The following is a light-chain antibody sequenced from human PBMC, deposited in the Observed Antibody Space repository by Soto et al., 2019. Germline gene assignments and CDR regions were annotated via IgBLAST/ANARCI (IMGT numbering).Light chain of an antibody. V-gene: IGKV1-5*03. CDR2: KAS. J-gene: IGKJ1*01. CDR3: QHYNSYPEA. CDR1: QTISTW. Sequence: DIQMTQSPSTLSGSVGDRVTITCRASQTISTWLAWYQQKPGKAPKLLIYKASTLKSGVPSRFSGSGSGTEFTLNISSLKPDDFTTYYCQHYNSYPEAFGQGTKVELK.